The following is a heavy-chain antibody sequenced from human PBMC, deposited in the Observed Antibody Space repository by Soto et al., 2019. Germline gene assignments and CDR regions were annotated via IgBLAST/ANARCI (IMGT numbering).Heavy chain of an antibody. CDR1: GYTFTSYA. CDR2: INAGNGNT. V-gene: IGHV1-3*01. CDR3: ATSGLCSGGSCYSGYYGMDV. J-gene: IGHJ6*02. Sequence: ASVKVSCKASGYTFTSYAIHWVRQAPGQRLEWMGWINAGNGNTKYSQKFQGRVTITRDTSASTAYMDLSSLRSEDTAVYYCATSGLCSGGSCYSGYYGMDVWGQGTTVTVSS. D-gene: IGHD2-15*01.